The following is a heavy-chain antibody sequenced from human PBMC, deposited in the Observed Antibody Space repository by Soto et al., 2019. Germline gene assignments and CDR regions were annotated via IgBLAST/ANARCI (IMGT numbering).Heavy chain of an antibody. J-gene: IGHJ4*02. D-gene: IGHD5-18*01. V-gene: IGHV3-30*18. CDR3: AKGFSYSVIDY. CDR1: GFTFSTYG. Sequence: QVQLVESGGGVVQPGRSLRLSCAASGFTFSTYGMHWVRQAPGKGLEWVAVISYDGSNKYYADSVKGRFTISRDNSTNTLYLQMSSLRAEDTAVYYCAKGFSYSVIDYWGQATLDTVSS. CDR2: ISYDGSNK.